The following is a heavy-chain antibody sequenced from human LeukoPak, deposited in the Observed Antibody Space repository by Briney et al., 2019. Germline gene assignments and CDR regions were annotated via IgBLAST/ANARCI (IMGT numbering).Heavy chain of an antibody. J-gene: IGHJ4*02. D-gene: IGHD3-10*01. Sequence: ASVKVSCMASGYTFTSYYMHWVRQAPGQGLEWMGIINPSGGSTSYAQKFQGRVTMTRDTSTSTVYMELSSLRSEDTAVYYCARVGGSGSYYNFYYFDYWGQGTLVTVSS. CDR1: GYTFTSYY. CDR2: INPSGGST. CDR3: ARVGGSGSYYNFYYFDY. V-gene: IGHV1-46*01.